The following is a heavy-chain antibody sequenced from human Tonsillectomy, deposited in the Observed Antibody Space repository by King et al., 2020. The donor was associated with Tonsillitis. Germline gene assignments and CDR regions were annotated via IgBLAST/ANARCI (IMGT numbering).Heavy chain of an antibody. CDR2: ISAYNGNT. CDR1: GYTFTSYG. J-gene: IGHJ4*02. D-gene: IGHD4-17*01. V-gene: IGHV1-18*01. Sequence: QLVQSRAEVKPPGASVKVSCKASGYTFTSYGVDWVRQAPGQGLEWRGWISAYNGNTNYAQTFQGRVTMTKDTSTSTAYMELWSLRSDDTAVYFCARDTHACGDFVGFNYWGQGTLVTVSS. CDR3: ARDTHACGDFVGFNY.